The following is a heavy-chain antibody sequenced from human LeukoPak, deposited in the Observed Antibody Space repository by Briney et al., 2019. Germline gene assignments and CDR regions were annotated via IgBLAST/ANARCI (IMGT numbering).Heavy chain of an antibody. D-gene: IGHD1-1*01. J-gene: IGHJ4*02. CDR2: ISDESETT. Sequence: GGSLRLSCVASGFPFRSYALAWVRLAAGKGLECVSVISDESETTYSDSVKGRFAISRDNSKNTIFLQMESLRGEDSALYFCAKVEYWNAKNYFDSWGQGTLVTVSS. V-gene: IGHV3-23*01. CDR1: GFPFRSYA. CDR3: AKVEYWNAKNYFDS.